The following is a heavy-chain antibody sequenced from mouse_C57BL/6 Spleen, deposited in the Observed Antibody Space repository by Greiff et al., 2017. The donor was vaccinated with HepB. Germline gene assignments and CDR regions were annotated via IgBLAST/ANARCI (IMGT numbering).Heavy chain of an antibody. CDR3: ARGGDFDV. Sequence: VKLMESGAELVRPGASVKLSCKASGYTFTDYYINWVKQRPGQGLEWIARIYPGSGNTYYNEKFKGKATLTAEKSSSTAYMQLSSLTSEDSAVYFRARGGDFDVWGTGTTVTVSS. CDR1: GYTFTDYY. J-gene: IGHJ1*03. V-gene: IGHV1-76*01. CDR2: IYPGSGNT.